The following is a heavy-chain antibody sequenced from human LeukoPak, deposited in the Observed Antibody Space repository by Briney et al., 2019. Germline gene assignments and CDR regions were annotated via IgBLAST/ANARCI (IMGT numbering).Heavy chain of an antibody. CDR3: ARVGCYDILTAPGAFDI. CDR1: GFTFSSYS. D-gene: IGHD3-9*01. J-gene: IGHJ3*02. Sequence: PGGSLRLSCAASGFTFSSYSMNWVRQAPGKGLEWVSYISSSSSTIYYADSVKGRFTISRDNAKNSLYLQMNSLRAEDTAVYYCARVGCYDILTAPGAFDIWGQGTMVTVSS. CDR2: ISSSSSTI. V-gene: IGHV3-48*04.